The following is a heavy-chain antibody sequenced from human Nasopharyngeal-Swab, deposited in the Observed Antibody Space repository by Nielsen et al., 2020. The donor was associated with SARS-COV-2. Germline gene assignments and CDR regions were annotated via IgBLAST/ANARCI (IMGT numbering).Heavy chain of an antibody. CDR2: IYPGDSDT. V-gene: IGHV5-51*01. CDR3: ARLLLSKYFDY. CDR1: GYIFSNYW. Sequence: GESLKISCKGSGYIFSNYWIGWVRQMPGKGLEWVGIIYPGDSDTRYSPSFQGQVTISADKSISTTYLQWSSLKASDIAMYYCARLLLSKYFDYWGQGTLVTVSS. J-gene: IGHJ4*02.